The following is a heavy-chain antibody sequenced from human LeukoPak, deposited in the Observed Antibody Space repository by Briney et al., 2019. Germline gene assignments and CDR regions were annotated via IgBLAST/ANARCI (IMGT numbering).Heavy chain of an antibody. CDR3: ARRPLSSGWLSQDAFDI. CDR2: INHSGST. D-gene: IGHD6-19*01. V-gene: IGHV4-34*01. J-gene: IGHJ3*02. Sequence: SETLSLTCAVSGGSISSGGYYWSWIRQPPGKGLEWIGEINHSGSTNYNPSLKSRVTISVDTSKNQFSLKLSSVTAADTAVYYCARRPLSSGWLSQDAFDIWGQGTMVTVSS. CDR1: GGSISSGGYY.